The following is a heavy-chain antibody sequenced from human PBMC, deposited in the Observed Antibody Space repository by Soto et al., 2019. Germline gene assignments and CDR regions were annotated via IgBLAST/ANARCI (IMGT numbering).Heavy chain of an antibody. D-gene: IGHD1-26*01. J-gene: IGHJ4*02. V-gene: IGHV3-74*03. CDR3: VRDDVGVGIDY. CDR2: IDSDGNYT. CDR1: GFIFSSYA. Sequence: GGSLRLSCVGSGFIFSSYAMSWVRQVPGKGLVWVSHIDSDGNYTTYADSVKGRFTISRDNAKNTVYLQMNSLRAEDTAVYYCVRDDVGVGIDYWGLGTLVTVSS.